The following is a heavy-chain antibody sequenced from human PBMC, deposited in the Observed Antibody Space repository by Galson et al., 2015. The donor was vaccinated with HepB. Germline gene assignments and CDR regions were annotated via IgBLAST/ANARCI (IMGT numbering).Heavy chain of an antibody. CDR1: GGTFSSYT. D-gene: IGHD6-19*01. CDR3: ARGAGAGTSFYYYYGMDV. Sequence: SVKVSCKASGGTFSSYTISWVRQAPGQGLEWMGRIIPILGIANYAQKFQGRVTITADKSTSTAYMELSSLRSEDTAVYYCARGAGAGTSFYYYYGMDVWGQGTTVTVSS. CDR2: IIPILGIA. J-gene: IGHJ6*02. V-gene: IGHV1-69*02.